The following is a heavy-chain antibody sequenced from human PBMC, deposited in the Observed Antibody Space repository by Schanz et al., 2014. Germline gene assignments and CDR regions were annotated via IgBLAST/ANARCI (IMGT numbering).Heavy chain of an antibody. CDR3: GRGFSRSYIDF. Sequence: QVQLLQSGAEVKKPGALMKVSCKASGYTFTTYYMLWVRQAPGQGLEWMGIINPSGGSTRYGQKFQGRITVTTDTSTSTVYLELSSLRSDDTAVYYCGRGFSRSYIDFWGQGTLVTVSS. J-gene: IGHJ4*02. CDR2: INPSGGST. CDR1: GYTFTTYY. D-gene: IGHD6-6*01. V-gene: IGHV1-46*03.